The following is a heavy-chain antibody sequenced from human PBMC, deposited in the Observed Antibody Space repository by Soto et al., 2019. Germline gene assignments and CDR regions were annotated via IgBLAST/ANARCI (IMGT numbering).Heavy chain of an antibody. CDR1: GFTFSSYW. Sequence: PGGSLRLSCVASGFTFSSYWMHWVRQAPGKGLVWVSRINSDGSSTTYADSVKGRFTISRDNAKNTLYLQMNSLRVEDTAVYYCARDGSYDFYLAPWVQGTLVTVSS. D-gene: IGHD3-3*01. V-gene: IGHV3-74*01. J-gene: IGHJ5*02. CDR2: INSDGSST. CDR3: ARDGSYDFYLAP.